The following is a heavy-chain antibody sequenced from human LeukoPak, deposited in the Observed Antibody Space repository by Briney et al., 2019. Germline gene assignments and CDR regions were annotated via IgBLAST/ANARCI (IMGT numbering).Heavy chain of an antibody. Sequence: GGSLRLSCAASGFTFSSYSMNWVRQAPGKGLDWVSYISRSSTTIYYADSVKGRFTISRDNAKNSLYLQMNSLRAEDTAVYYCAELGITMIGGVWGKGTTVTISS. J-gene: IGHJ6*04. D-gene: IGHD3-10*02. CDR2: ISRSSTTI. CDR1: GFTFSSYS. CDR3: AELGITMIGGV. V-gene: IGHV3-48*01.